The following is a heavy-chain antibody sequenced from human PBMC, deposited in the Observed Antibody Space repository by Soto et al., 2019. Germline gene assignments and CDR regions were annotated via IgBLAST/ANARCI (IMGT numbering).Heavy chain of an antibody. V-gene: IGHV3-21*01. CDR3: AKERNCGGDCYSFQH. Sequence: GGSLRLSCAASGFTFSSYSMNWVRQAPGKGLEWVSSISSSSSYIYYADSVKGRFTISRDNAKNSLYLQMNSLRAEDTAVYYCAKERNCGGDCYSFQHWGQGTLVTVSS. J-gene: IGHJ1*01. CDR1: GFTFSSYS. CDR2: ISSSSSYI. D-gene: IGHD2-21*01.